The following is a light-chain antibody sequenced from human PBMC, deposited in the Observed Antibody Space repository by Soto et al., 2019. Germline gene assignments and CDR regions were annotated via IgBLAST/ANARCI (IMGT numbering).Light chain of an antibody. CDR2: EAS. Sequence: EIALTQSPGTLSLSPGERATLSCRASQSLSSNYLAWFQQKPGQAPSLLIYEASSVASGTPDRFSGSGSGTDFTLTISRLEPEDFAVYYCHQYNNAPLTFGQGTRLEIK. CDR3: HQYNNAPLT. CDR1: QSLSSNY. J-gene: IGKJ2*01. V-gene: IGKV3-20*01.